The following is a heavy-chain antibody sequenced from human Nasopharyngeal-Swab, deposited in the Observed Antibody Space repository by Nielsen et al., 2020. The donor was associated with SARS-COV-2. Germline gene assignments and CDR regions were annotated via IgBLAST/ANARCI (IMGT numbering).Heavy chain of an antibody. V-gene: IGHV3-7*01. CDR2: INQDGSEE. Sequence: GSLRLSCAASGFSISGYWMSWVRQAPGKGLEWVANINQDGSEEYYVASVKGRFTISRDNAKKTLYLQMNSLRAEDTAVYYCARTRYCSSGSCYMDVWGKGTTVTVSS. D-gene: IGHD2-15*01. J-gene: IGHJ6*03. CDR3: ARTRYCSSGSCYMDV. CDR1: GFSISGYW.